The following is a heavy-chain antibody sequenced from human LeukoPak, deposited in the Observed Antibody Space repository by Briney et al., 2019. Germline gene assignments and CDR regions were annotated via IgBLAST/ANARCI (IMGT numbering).Heavy chain of an antibody. CDR1: GGSFSGYY. V-gene: IGHV4-34*01. J-gene: IGHJ5*02. CDR3: ARDGGSGSAP. D-gene: IGHD3-10*01. CDR2: INHSGGT. Sequence: SETLSLTCAVYGGSFSGYYWSWIRQPPGKGLEWIGEINHSGGTNYNPSLKSRVTISVDTSKNQFSLKLSSVTAADTAVYYCARDGGSGSAPWGQGTLVTVSS.